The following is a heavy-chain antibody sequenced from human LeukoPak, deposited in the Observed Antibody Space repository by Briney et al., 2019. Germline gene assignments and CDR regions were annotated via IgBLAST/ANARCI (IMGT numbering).Heavy chain of an antibody. CDR2: ISSSGGSA. J-gene: IGHJ4*02. CDR3: AKKRGGGFSSSFDY. V-gene: IGHV3-23*01. Sequence: PGGSLRLPCAASGFTFNTYTMNWVRQAPGKGLEWVSSISSSGGSAYYADSVQGRFTISRDNSKNTLYLQMNSLRAGDTAVYYCAKKRGGGFSSSFDYWGQGTLVTVSS. CDR1: GFTFNTYT. D-gene: IGHD3-16*02.